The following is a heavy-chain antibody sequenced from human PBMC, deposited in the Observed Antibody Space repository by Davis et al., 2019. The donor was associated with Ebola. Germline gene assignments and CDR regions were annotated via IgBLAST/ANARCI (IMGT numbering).Heavy chain of an antibody. CDR3: ARISTYYDFWSGYYYYYYGMDV. Sequence: SGPTLVKPTQTLTLTCTFSGFSLSTSGMCVSWIRQPPGKALEWLALIDWDDDKYYSTSLKTRLTISKDTSKNQVVLTMTNMDPVDTATYYCARISTYYDFWSGYYYYYYGMDVWGQGTTVTVSS. V-gene: IGHV2-70*01. D-gene: IGHD3-3*01. CDR1: GFSLSTSGMC. J-gene: IGHJ6*02. CDR2: IDWDDDK.